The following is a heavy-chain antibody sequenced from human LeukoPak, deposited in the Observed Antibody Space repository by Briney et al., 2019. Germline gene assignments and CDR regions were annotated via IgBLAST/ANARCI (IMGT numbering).Heavy chain of an antibody. CDR3: TKDRNYSYDY. J-gene: IGHJ4*02. CDR1: GFTFSSYA. D-gene: IGHD1-26*01. V-gene: IGHV3-23*01. Sequence: GGSLRLSCAASGFTFSSYAMSWVRQAPGKGLEWVSAISGSGGSTCYADSVKGRFTISRDNSKNTLFLQMNSLRVDDTAVYYCTKDRNYSYDYWGQGTLVTVSS. CDR2: ISGSGGST.